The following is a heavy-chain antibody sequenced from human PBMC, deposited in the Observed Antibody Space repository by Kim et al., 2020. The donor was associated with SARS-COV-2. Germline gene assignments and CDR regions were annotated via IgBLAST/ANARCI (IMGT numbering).Heavy chain of an antibody. D-gene: IGHD3-3*02. CDR3: ARIARHLLCGMDV. CDR2: ISNTAHPI. J-gene: IGHJ6*02. CDR1: GFTFSDYE. V-gene: IGHV3-48*03. Sequence: GGSLRLSCAASGFTFSDYEMNWVRQAPGKGLEWLSYISNTAHPIYYADSVKGRFTVSRDNAKNSLYLQMNSLTAEDTAVYYCARIARHLLCGMDVWGRGTTVTVSS.